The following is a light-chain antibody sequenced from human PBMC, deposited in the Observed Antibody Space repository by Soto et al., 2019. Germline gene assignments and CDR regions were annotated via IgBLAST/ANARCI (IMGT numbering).Light chain of an antibody. CDR2: GAS. V-gene: IGKV3-15*01. CDR1: QSVRSN. J-gene: IGKJ2*01. Sequence: EIVMTQSPATLSVSPGERATLSCRASQSVRSNLAWYQQKPGQAPRLLIYGASTRASGIPARFSGSGSGTEFTLSISNLQSEDFAVYSCQQYNNWPPYTVGQGTKLEIK. CDR3: QQYNNWPPYT.